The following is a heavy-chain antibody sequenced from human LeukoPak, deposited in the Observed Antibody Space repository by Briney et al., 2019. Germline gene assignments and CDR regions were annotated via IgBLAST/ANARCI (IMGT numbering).Heavy chain of an antibody. Sequence: GGSLRLSCAASGFTFSTYGMHWVRQAPGKGLEWVAFIRYDGSNKYYADSVKGRFTVSRDNSKSTLYLQMNSLRAEDTALYYCAKDRSLLGISNWFDPWGQGTLVTVSS. D-gene: IGHD7-27*01. CDR1: GFTFSTYG. V-gene: IGHV3-30*02. J-gene: IGHJ5*02. CDR2: IRYDGSNK. CDR3: AKDRSLLGISNWFDP.